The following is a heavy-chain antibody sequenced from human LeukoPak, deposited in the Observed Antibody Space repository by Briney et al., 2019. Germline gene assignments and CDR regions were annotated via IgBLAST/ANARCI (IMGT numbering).Heavy chain of an antibody. CDR3: ARAYYGSGSYYNGTRSLTDY. CDR2: IYTSGST. J-gene: IGHJ4*02. CDR1: GGSISNYY. D-gene: IGHD3-10*01. V-gene: IGHV4-4*07. Sequence: SETLSLTCTVSGGSISNYYWSWIRQPAGKGLEWIGRIYTSGSTNYNLSLKSRVTMSVDTSKNQFSLKLSSVTAADTAVYYCARAYYGSGSYYNGTRSLTDYWGQGTLVTVSS.